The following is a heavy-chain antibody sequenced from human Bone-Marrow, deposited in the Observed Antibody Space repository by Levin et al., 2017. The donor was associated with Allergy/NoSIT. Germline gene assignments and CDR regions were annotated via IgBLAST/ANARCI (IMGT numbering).Heavy chain of an antibody. CDR2: IRSIDGRT. V-gene: IGHV3-23*01. Sequence: PGGSLRLSCAASGFTFNTYAMSWVRQAPGKGLEWVSAIRSIDGRTYYADSVKGRFTISRDNSKNMLSLRMNSLRAEDTAVYYCAKAARPGRPLDAFDIWGQGTMVTVSS. CDR3: AKAARPGRPLDAFDI. D-gene: IGHD6-6*01. CDR1: GFTFNTYA. J-gene: IGHJ3*02.